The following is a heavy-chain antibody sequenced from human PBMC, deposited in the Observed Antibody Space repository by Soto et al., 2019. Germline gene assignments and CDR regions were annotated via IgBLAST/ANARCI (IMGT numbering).Heavy chain of an antibody. V-gene: IGHV1-69*13. J-gene: IGHJ6*02. CDR3: AREVGGYYYYGMDV. D-gene: IGHD3-10*01. Sequence: SVKVSWKASGGTFRSYARSWVRQAPGQGLEWMGGIIPIFGTANYAQKFQGRVTITADESTSTAYMELSSLRSEDTAVYYCAREVGGYYYYGMDVGGQGTTVTVSS. CDR1: GGTFRSYA. CDR2: IIPIFGTA.